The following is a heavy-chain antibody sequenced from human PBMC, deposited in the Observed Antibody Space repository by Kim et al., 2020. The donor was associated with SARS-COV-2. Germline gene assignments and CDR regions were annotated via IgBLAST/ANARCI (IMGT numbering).Heavy chain of an antibody. D-gene: IGHD6-19*01. CDR1: GFTFSSYG. V-gene: IGHV3-33*01. Sequence: GGSLRLSCAASGFTFSSYGMHWVRQAPGKGLEWVAVIWYDGSNKYYADSVKGRFTISRDNSKNTLYLQMNSLRAEDTAVYYCARSPDGSGWHRGFYYGMDVWGQGTTVTVSS. CDR3: ARSPDGSGWHRGFYYGMDV. J-gene: IGHJ6*02. CDR2: IWYDGSNK.